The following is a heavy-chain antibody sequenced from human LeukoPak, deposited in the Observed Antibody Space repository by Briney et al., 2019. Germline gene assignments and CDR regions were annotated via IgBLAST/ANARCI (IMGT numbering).Heavy chain of an antibody. CDR1: GGSISSGDYY. CDR3: ARVHCSGGSCYSSTFDY. J-gene: IGHJ4*02. CDR2: IYYSGST. Sequence: SETLSLTCTDSGGSISSGDYYWSWIRQPPGKGLEWIGYIYYSGSTYYNPSLKSRVTISVDTSKNQFSLKLSSVTAADTAVYYCARVHCSGGSCYSSTFDYWGQGTLVTVSS. V-gene: IGHV4-30-4*01. D-gene: IGHD2-15*01.